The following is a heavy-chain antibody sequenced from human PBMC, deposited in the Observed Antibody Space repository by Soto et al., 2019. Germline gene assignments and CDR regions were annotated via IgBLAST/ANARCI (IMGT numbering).Heavy chain of an antibody. V-gene: IGHV3-66*01. D-gene: IGHD3-10*01. Sequence: EVQLVESGGGLVRPGGSLRLSCAASGFTLSSNYMSWVRQAPGKGLEWVSVLYSGGNTYYADSVRGRFTISRDASKNTLYLQMNSLRAEDTAVYYCARSYGSGSYGSYFPTLDYWGQGTLVTVSS. CDR2: LYSGGNT. CDR3: ARSYGSGSYGSYFPTLDY. CDR1: GFTLSSNY. J-gene: IGHJ4*01.